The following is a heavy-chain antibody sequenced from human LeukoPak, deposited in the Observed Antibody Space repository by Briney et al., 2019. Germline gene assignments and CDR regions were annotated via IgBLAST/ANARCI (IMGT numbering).Heavy chain of an antibody. CDR1: GYTFTSYD. CDR3: ARTRLYSSSWWYYYYYCMDV. Sequence: ASVKVSCKASGYTFTSYDINWVRQATGQGLEWMGWMNPNSGNTGYAQKFQGRVTMTRNTSISTAYMELSSLRSEDTAVYYCARTRLYSSSWWYYYYYCMDVWGKGTTVTVSS. D-gene: IGHD6-13*01. J-gene: IGHJ6*03. V-gene: IGHV1-8*01. CDR2: MNPNSGNT.